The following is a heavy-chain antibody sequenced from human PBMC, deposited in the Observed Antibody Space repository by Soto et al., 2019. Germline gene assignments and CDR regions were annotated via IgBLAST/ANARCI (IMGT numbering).Heavy chain of an antibody. D-gene: IGHD3-22*01. J-gene: IGHJ4*02. V-gene: IGHV1-69*13. Sequence: SVKVSCKASGGTFSSYAISWVRQAPGQGLEWMGGIIPIFGTANYAQKFQGRVTITADESTSTAYMELSSLRSEDTAVYYCARDFRGYYDSSGYYTFDYWGQGTLVTVSS. CDR2: IIPIFGTA. CDR3: ARDFRGYYDSSGYYTFDY. CDR1: GGTFSSYA.